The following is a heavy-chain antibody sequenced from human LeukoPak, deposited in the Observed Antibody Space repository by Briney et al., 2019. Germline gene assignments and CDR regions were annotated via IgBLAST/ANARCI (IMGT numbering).Heavy chain of an antibody. CDR2: IKQDGSEK. J-gene: IGHJ6*02. CDR3: ARDWVSYYYGMDV. V-gene: IGHV3-7*01. Sequence: GGSLRLSCAASGFTFSSYWMSWVRQAPGKGLEWVANIKQDGSEKYYVDSVKGRFTISRDNAKNSLYLQMNSLRAEDTVVYYCARDWVSYYYGMDVWGQGTTVTVSS. CDR1: GFTFSSYW. D-gene: IGHD7-27*01.